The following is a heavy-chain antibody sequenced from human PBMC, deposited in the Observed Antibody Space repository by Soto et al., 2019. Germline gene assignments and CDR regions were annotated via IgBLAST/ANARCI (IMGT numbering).Heavy chain of an antibody. CDR3: ARAFRAYCSHGSCSYPVGY. CDR2: ISPGNGNT. Sequence: ASVKVSCKAFGYSFSSYAMHWVRQAPGQGLEWMGWISPGNGNTKYSQKFQGGVTITRDTSASTAYMELSSLGSEDTAVYYCARAFRAYCSHGSCSYPVGYRGQGTLVTVSS. J-gene: IGHJ4*02. V-gene: IGHV1-3*01. D-gene: IGHD2-15*01. CDR1: GYSFSSYA.